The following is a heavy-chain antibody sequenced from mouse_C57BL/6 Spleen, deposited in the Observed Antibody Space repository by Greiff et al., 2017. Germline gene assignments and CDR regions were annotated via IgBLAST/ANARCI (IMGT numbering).Heavy chain of an antibody. CDR2: ISSGSSTI. J-gene: IGHJ4*01. V-gene: IGHV5-17*01. Sequence: EVQGVESGGGLVKPGGSLKLSCAASGFTFSDYGMHWVRQAPEKGLEWVAYISSGSSTIYYADTVKGRFTISRDNAKNTLFLQMTSLRSEDTAMYSCARRRIYYGNYDYARDYWGQGTSVTVSS. CDR1: GFTFSDYG. CDR3: ARRRIYYGNYDYARDY. D-gene: IGHD2-1*01.